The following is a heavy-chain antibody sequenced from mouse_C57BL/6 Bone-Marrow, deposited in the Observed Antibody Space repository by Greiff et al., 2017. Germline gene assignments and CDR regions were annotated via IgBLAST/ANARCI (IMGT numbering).Heavy chain of an antibody. D-gene: IGHD1-3*01. Sequence: QVQLQQSGAELVKPGASVKMSCKASGYTFTSYWITWVKQRPGQGLEWIGDIYPGGGSTNYNETFKSKATLTVDTSSSTAYMQLSSLTSEDSAVYYCEREERLYRYCFDYWGQGTTLTVSS. V-gene: IGHV1-55*01. CDR3: EREERLYRYCFDY. CDR1: GYTFTSYW. CDR2: IYPGGGST. J-gene: IGHJ2*01.